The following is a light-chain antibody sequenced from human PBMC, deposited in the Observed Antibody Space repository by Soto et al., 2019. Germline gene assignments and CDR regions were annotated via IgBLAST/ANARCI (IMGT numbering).Light chain of an antibody. CDR3: QQYGGSPRK. J-gene: IGKJ1*01. Sequence: EIVLTMSPGTVSLSPVERASLSCMASQSIANSLAWYPQQPGQAPRLLIFGASNRATGIPDRFSGSGSGTHFTLTISRLEPEDFAVYHCQQYGGSPRKFGQGTKVDIK. CDR2: GAS. V-gene: IGKV3-20*01. CDR1: QSIANS.